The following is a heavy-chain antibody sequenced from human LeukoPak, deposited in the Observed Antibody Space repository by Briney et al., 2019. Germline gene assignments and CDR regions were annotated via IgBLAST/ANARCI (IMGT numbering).Heavy chain of an antibody. Sequence: PSETLSLTCTVSGGSISSYYWSWIRQPPGKGLEWIGYIYYSGSTNYNPSLKSRVTISVDTSKNQFSLKLSSVTAADTAVYYCARETYYYDSSGYSELFDYWGQGTLVTVSS. V-gene: IGHV4-59*01. CDR2: IYYSGST. CDR1: GGSISSYY. D-gene: IGHD3-22*01. CDR3: ARETYYYDSSGYSELFDY. J-gene: IGHJ4*02.